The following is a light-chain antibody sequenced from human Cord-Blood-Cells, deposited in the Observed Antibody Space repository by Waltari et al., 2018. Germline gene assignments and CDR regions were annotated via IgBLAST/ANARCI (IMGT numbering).Light chain of an antibody. CDR1: TIGSNS. V-gene: IGLV3-21*04. CDR2: YDS. CDR3: QVWDSSSDHRV. Sequence: SYVLTPPPSVSVAPGKPARITCGGNTIGSNSLHWYPQKPGQAPVLVIYYDSDRPSGIPERLSGSNSGNTATLTISRVEAGDEADYYCQVWDSSSDHRVFGGGTKLTVL. J-gene: IGLJ3*02.